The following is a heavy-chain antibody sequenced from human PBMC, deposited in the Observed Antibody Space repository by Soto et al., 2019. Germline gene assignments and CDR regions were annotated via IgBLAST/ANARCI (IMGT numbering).Heavy chain of an antibody. CDR1: GFTFSSYA. V-gene: IGHV3-23*01. D-gene: IGHD1-1*01. CDR2: ISGSGGST. J-gene: IGHJ4*02. Sequence: GESLKISCAASGFTFSSYAMSWVRQAPGKGLEWVSAISGSGGSTYYADSVKGRFTISRDNSKNTLYLQMNSLRAEDTAVYYCARTKRSSRPPDYWGQGTLVTSPQ. CDR3: ARTKRSSRPPDY.